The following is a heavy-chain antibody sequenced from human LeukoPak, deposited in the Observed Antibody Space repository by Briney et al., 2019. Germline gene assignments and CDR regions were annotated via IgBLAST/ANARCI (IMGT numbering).Heavy chain of an antibody. Sequence: GGSLRLSCAASGFTFTNAWMTWVRQAPGKGLEWAGRIKYKGDSGTADYATSVKGRFTISRDGAKNTLWLQMNSLRAEDTAVYYCARAVDLGYYYGLGGYWGQGTLVTVSS. D-gene: IGHD3-10*01. CDR2: IKYKGDSGTA. J-gene: IGHJ4*02. CDR1: GFTFTNAW. V-gene: IGHV3-15*01. CDR3: ARAVDLGYYYGLGGY.